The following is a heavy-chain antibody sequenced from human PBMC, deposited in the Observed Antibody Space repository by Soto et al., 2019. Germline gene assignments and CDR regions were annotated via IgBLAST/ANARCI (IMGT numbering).Heavy chain of an antibody. CDR3: AHIDYTDYLTPPLDS. CDR1: GFSVATTGVG. D-gene: IGHD4-17*01. CDR2: IYWNDDK. J-gene: IGHJ4*02. Sequence: QITLKESGPTLVKPTATLTLTCTFSGFSVATTGVGVGWVRQPQGKALEFLAVIYWNDDKRYSPSLRNRLTITKEASRNQVVLKMTDMDPVDTATYYCAHIDYTDYLTPPLDSWGQGTPVTVS. V-gene: IGHV2-5*01.